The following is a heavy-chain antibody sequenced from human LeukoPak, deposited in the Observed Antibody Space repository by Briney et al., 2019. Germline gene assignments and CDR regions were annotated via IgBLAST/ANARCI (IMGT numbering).Heavy chain of an antibody. V-gene: IGHV4-59*01. CDR1: GGSLSSYY. CDR3: ARDHAYGSGSPTLDY. Sequence: PSETLSLTCAVSGGSLSSYYWSCIRQPPPKGLEWIGYIYYSGSTNYNPSLTSRVTTSVDTSKNQFSLKLSSVTAADTAVYYCARDHAYGSGSPTLDYWGQGTLVTVSS. CDR2: IYYSGST. J-gene: IGHJ4*02. D-gene: IGHD3-10*01.